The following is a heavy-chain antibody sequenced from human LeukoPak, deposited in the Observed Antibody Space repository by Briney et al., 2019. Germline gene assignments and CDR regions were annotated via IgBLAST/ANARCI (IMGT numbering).Heavy chain of an antibody. CDR2: INHNGNVN. CDR3: ARGGGLDV. CDR1: AFTFSSYW. J-gene: IGHJ6*02. D-gene: IGHD3-16*01. Sequence: GGSLRLSCAASAFTFSSYWMNWARPAPGEGLEWVASINHNGNVNYYVDSVKGRFTISRDNAKNSLYLQMSNLRAEDAAVYFCARGGGLDVWGQGTTVTVSS. V-gene: IGHV3-7*03.